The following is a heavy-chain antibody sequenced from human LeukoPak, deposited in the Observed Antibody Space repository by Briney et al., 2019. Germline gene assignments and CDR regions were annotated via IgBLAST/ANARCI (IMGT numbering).Heavy chain of an antibody. CDR2: IYYSGNT. Sequence: SETLSLTCSVSGGSISSSAYYWGWIRQPPGQGLEWIGSIYYSGNTYYNPSLKSPVTISIDTSKNQFSLRLSSVTAADTAVYYCARKRSGYYFDYWGQGTLVTVSS. CDR1: GGSISSSAYY. D-gene: IGHD3-3*01. CDR3: ARKRSGYYFDY. J-gene: IGHJ4*02. V-gene: IGHV4-39*07.